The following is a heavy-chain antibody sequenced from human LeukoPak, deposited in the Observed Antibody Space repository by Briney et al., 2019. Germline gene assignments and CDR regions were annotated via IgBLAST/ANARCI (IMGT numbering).Heavy chain of an antibody. Sequence: ASVTVSCTAAGYTFTSHGFIWLRQAPGQGLEWMGWITVNNGYTKYAQELQGRVTMTTDTSTSTAYMELRSLRSDDTAVYYCAKVHCISTNCNHIWTYFDYWGQGTLVTVSS. V-gene: IGHV1-18*01. CDR1: GYTFTSHG. CDR3: AKVHCISTNCNHIWTYFDY. J-gene: IGHJ4*02. D-gene: IGHD2-2*01. CDR2: ITVNNGYT.